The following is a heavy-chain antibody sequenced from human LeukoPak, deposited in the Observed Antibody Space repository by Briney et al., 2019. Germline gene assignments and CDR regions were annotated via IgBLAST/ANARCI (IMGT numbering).Heavy chain of an antibody. CDR1: GYTFTSYG. J-gene: IGHJ6*02. D-gene: IGHD2-8*01. CDR3: ARDQVVLMVYAIPYYYGMDV. CDR2: ISAYNGNT. V-gene: IGHV1-18*01. Sequence: ASVKVSCKASGYTFTSYGISWVRQAPGQGLEWMGWISAYNGNTNYAQKLQGRVTMTTDTSTSTAYMELRSLRSDDTAVYYCARDQVVLMVYAIPYYYGMDVWGQGTTVTVSS.